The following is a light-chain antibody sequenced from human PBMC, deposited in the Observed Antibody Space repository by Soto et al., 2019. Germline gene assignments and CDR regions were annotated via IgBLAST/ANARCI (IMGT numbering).Light chain of an antibody. J-gene: IGLJ2*01. Sequence: QLVLTQSPSASASLGAPVKLTCTLSSGHSSYAIAWHQQQPEKGPRYLMKLNSDGSHSKGDGIPDRFSGSSSGAERHLTISSLQSEDEADYYCQTWDTGIVVFGGGTKVTVL. CDR3: QTWDTGIVV. CDR2: LNSDGSH. V-gene: IGLV4-69*02. CDR1: SGHSSYA.